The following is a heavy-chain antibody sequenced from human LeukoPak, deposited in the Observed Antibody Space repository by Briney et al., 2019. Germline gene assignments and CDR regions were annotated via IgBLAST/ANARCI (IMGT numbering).Heavy chain of an antibody. CDR3: ARDEGEPYYYYGMDV. Sequence: QTGGSLRLSCAASGFTFSSYGMHWVRQAPGKGLEWVAVISYDGSNKYYADSVKGRFTISRDNSKNTLYLQMNSLRAEDTAVYYCARDEGEPYYYYGMDVWGQGTTVTVSS. V-gene: IGHV3-30*03. CDR2: ISYDGSNK. J-gene: IGHJ6*02. CDR1: GFTFSSYG.